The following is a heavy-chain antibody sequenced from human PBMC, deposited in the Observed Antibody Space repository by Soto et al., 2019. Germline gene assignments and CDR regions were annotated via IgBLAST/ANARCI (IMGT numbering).Heavy chain of an antibody. D-gene: IGHD6-13*01. CDR1: GYTLNELS. J-gene: IGHJ4*02. V-gene: IGHV1-24*01. CDR3: ATWANGYSSSWQYYFDY. CDR2: FDPEDGET. Sequence: ASVKVSCKVSGYTLNELSMHWVRQDPGKGLEWMGGFDPEDGETIYAQKFQGRVTMTEDTSTDTAYMELSSLRSEDTAVYYCATWANGYSSSWQYYFDYWGQGTLVTVSS.